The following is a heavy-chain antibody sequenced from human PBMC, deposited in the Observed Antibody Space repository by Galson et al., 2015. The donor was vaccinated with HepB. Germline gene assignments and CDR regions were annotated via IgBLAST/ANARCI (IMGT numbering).Heavy chain of an antibody. V-gene: IGHV4-39*01. J-gene: IGHJ3*02. Sequence: ETLSLTCTVSGGSISSSSYYWGWIRQPPGKGLEWIGSIYYSGSTYYNPSLKSRVTISVDTSKNQFSLKLSAVTAADTAVYYCATTTATTSLAWGAFDIWGQGTMVTVSS. CDR3: ATTTATTSLAWGAFDI. CDR2: IYYSGST. D-gene: IGHD4-17*01. CDR1: GGSISSSSYY.